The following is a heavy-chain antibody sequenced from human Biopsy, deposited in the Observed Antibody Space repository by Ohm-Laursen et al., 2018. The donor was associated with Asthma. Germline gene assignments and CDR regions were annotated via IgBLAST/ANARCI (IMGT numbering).Heavy chain of an antibody. CDR1: GGSIISSSYY. J-gene: IGHJ6*02. Sequence: TLSLTCTVSGGSIISSSYYWGWIRQPPGKGMEWIGSMYHSGSPYYHPSLKSRATISVDTSKNQLSLKMSSVTAADTAVYYCVRGSSSWHHGPFHYYYGLDVWGQGTTATVSS. CDR2: MYHSGSP. V-gene: IGHV4-39*01. D-gene: IGHD6-13*01. CDR3: VRGSSSWHHGPFHYYYGLDV.